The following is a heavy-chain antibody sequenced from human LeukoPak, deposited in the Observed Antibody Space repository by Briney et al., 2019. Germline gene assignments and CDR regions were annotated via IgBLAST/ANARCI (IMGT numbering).Heavy chain of an antibody. Sequence: PSETLSLTCTVSGVAISTYYWSWIRQPPGKGLEWIGYVYHTGTTKYNPSLKSRVTVTVDTTRNQFSLNLSSVTAADTAVYYCARELRYDNSDSGAFWGQGTVVTVSS. J-gene: IGHJ3*01. CDR1: GVAISTYY. V-gene: IGHV4-59*01. CDR3: ARELRYDNSDSGAF. D-gene: IGHD3-22*01. CDR2: VYHTGTT.